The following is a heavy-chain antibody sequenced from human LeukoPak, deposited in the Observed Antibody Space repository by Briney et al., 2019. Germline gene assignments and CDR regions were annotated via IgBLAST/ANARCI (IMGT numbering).Heavy chain of an antibody. J-gene: IGHJ4*02. CDR2: ISSSGSTI. CDR1: GFTFSSYG. V-gene: IGHV3-48*04. CDR3: ARDGSGWTFDY. Sequence: GGSLRLSCAASGFTFSSYGMHWVRQAPGKGLEWVSYISSSGSTIYYADSVKGRFTISRDNAKNSLYLQMDSLRAEDTAVYYCARDGSGWTFDYWGQGTLVTVSS. D-gene: IGHD6-19*01.